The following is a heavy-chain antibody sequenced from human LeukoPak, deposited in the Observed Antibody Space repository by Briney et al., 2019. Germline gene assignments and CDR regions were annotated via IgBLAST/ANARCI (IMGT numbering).Heavy chain of an antibody. CDR2: IYYSGST. J-gene: IGHJ6*02. V-gene: IGHV4-59*08. CDR3: ARWARGSGYYYYYYGMDV. Sequence: SETLSLTCTVSGGSISSYYWSWIRQPPGKGLEWIGYIYYSGSTNYNPSLKSRVTMSVDTSKNQFSLKLSSVTAADTAVYYCARWARGSGYYYYYYGMDVWGQGTTVTVSS. CDR1: GGSISSYY. D-gene: IGHD3-22*01.